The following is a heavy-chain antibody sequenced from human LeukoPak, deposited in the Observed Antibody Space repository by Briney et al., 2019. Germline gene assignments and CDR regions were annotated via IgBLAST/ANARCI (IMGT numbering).Heavy chain of an antibody. CDR1: GYSFTSYC. J-gene: IGHJ3*01. D-gene: IGHD1-26*01. CDR2: IYPGDSGP. V-gene: IGHV5-51*01. Sequence: GESLKISCKVSGYSFTSYCIGWVRQMPGKGLEWMGIIYPGDSGPTYSPSFQGQVTISVDKSINTAYLQWSILQASDTAMYYCGMSGDRVPLQDDVFDVWGQRTMVTVST. CDR3: GMSGDRVPLQDDVFDV.